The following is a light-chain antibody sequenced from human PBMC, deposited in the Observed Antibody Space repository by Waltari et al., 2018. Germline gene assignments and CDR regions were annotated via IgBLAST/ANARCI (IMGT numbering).Light chain of an antibody. Sequence: DIQLTQSPSTLPASVGDRVTIPCRASQSVGTWLAWYKQKPGKAPKLLIDMASSLASGVPSRFSGSGSGTECTLTISSLQPDDFATCSCQQYSSFSTFGQGTKVDI. CDR1: QSVGTW. CDR3: QQYSSFST. J-gene: IGKJ2*01. CDR2: MAS. V-gene: IGKV1-5*03.